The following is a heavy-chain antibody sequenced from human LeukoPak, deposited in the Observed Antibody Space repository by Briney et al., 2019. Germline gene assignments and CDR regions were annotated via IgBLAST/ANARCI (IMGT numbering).Heavy chain of an antibody. V-gene: IGHV3-15*01. CDR2: IKSKTDGGTT. J-gene: IGHJ4*02. Sequence: PGGSLRLSCAASGFTFSSYWMSWVRQAPGKGLEWVGRIKSKTDGGTTDYAAPVKGRFTISRDDSKNTLYLQMNSLKTEDTAAYYCTTDVLRLQSTPAPNWGQGTLVTVSS. D-gene: IGHD4-17*01. CDR1: GFTFSSYW. CDR3: TTDVLRLQSTPAPN.